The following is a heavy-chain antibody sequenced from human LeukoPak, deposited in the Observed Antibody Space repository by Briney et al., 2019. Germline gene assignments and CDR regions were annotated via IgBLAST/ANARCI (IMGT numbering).Heavy chain of an antibody. V-gene: IGHV3-33*01. J-gene: IGHJ4*02. CDR1: GFTFSSYG. CDR2: IWYDGSNK. Sequence: PGRSLRLSCAASGFTFSSYGMHWVRQAPGKGLEWVAVIWYDGSNKYYADSVKGRFTISRDNSKNTLYLQMNSLRAEDTAVYYCARDGDTAMVTGLHFDYWGQGTLVTVSS. CDR3: ARDGDTAMVTGLHFDY. D-gene: IGHD5-18*01.